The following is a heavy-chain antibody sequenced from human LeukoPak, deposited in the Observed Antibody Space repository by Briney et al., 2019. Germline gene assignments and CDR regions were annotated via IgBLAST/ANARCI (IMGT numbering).Heavy chain of an antibody. CDR1: GYTFNNYD. V-gene: IGHV1-8*01. CDR3: VRAMAPLDTFNYQYAMDV. Sequence: ASVKVSCKASGYTFNNYDINWVRQAPGQGLEWMGWMNPNSGNTGYAQKFQGRFTLTRETFISTAYMELSSLRSDDTAVYYCVRAMAPLDTFNYQYAMDVWGQGTMVTVSS. D-gene: IGHD5-24*01. CDR2: MNPNSGNT. J-gene: IGHJ6*02.